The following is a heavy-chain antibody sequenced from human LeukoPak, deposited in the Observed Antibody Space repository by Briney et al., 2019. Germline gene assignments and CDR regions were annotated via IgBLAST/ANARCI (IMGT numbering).Heavy chain of an antibody. CDR2: ISWSSGSI. D-gene: IGHD6-19*01. CDR3: AKGYSTGWRNYFDY. J-gene: IGHJ4*02. V-gene: IGHV3-9*01. Sequence: GGSLRLSCAASGFTFDDYGLHWVRQAPGKGLEWVSGISWSSGSIGYADSVKGRFTISRDNAKNSLYLHMNSLRAEDTALYYCAKGYSTGWRNYFDYWGQGTLVTVSS. CDR1: GFTFDDYG.